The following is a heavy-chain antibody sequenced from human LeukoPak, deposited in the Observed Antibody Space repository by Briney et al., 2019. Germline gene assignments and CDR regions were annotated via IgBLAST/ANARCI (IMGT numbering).Heavy chain of an antibody. CDR2: ISGSGSA. Sequence: PGGSLRLSCAASGFTFSSYSMNWVRQAPGKGLEWVSAISGSGSAYYADSVKGRFTISRDNSKNTLYLQMNSLRAEDTAVYYCAKRGAEVGVTVAPGDYWGQGTLLTVSS. V-gene: IGHV3-23*01. CDR3: AKRGAEVGVTVAPGDY. D-gene: IGHD3-16*02. CDR1: GFTFSSYS. J-gene: IGHJ4*02.